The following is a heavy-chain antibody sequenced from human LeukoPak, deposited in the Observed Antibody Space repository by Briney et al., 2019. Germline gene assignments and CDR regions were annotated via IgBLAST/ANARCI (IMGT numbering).Heavy chain of an antibody. CDR3: ATVASGWYWRPLGGLDY. Sequence: ASVKVSCKASGCTFTSYYMHWVRQAPGQGLEWMGIINPSGGSTSYAQKFQGRVTMTRDTSTSTVYMELSSLRSEDTAVYYCATVASGWYWRPLGGLDYWGQGTPVTVSS. D-gene: IGHD6-19*01. CDR1: GCTFTSYY. V-gene: IGHV1-46*01. CDR2: INPSGGST. J-gene: IGHJ4*02.